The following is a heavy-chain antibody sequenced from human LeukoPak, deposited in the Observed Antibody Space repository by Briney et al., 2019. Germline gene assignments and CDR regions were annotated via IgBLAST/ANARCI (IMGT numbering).Heavy chain of an antibody. D-gene: IGHD1-26*01. V-gene: IGHV3-30*18. CDR3: AKGEAERIVGATTAFDI. CDR2: ISYDGSNK. J-gene: IGHJ3*02. Sequence: PGRSLRLSCAASGFTFSSYGIHWVRQAPGKGLEWVAVISYDGSNKYYADSVKGRFTISRDNSKNTLYLQMNSLRAEDTAVYYCAKGEAERIVGATTAFDIWGQGTMVTVSS. CDR1: GFTFSSYG.